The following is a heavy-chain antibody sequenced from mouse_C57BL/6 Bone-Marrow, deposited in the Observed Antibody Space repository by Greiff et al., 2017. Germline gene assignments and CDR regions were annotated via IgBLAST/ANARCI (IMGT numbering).Heavy chain of an antibody. J-gene: IGHJ3*01. CDR1: GYTFTSYW. D-gene: IGHD1-1*01. CDR2: IDPSDSYT. Sequence: QVQLKQPGAELVMPGASVKLSCKASGYTFTSYWMHWVKQRPGQGLEWIGEIDPSDSYTNYNQKFKGKSTLTVDKSSSTAYMQLSSLTSEDSAVYYCAREGDYYGSSPCAYWGQGTLVTVSA. CDR3: AREGDYYGSSPCAY. V-gene: IGHV1-69*01.